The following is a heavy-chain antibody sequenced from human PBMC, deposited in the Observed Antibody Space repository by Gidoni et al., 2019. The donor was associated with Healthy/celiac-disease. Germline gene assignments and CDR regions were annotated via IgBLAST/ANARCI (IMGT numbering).Heavy chain of an antibody. CDR2: INNSGST. D-gene: IGHD3-10*01. CDR1: VGSFSGYY. CDR3: ARKLWFRELSAWFDP. V-gene: IGHV4-34*01. J-gene: IGHJ5*02. Sequence: QVQLQQWVAGLLKPSETLSLPCAVYVGSFSGYYWSWIRQPPGKGLEWIGEINNSGSTNYNPSLKSRVTISVDTSKNQFSLKLSSVTAADTAVYYCARKLWFRELSAWFDPWGQGTLVTVSS.